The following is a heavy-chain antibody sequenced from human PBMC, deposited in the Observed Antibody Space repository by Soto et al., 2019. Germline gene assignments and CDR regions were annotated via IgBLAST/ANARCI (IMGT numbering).Heavy chain of an antibody. V-gene: IGHV1-2*04. CDR3: ARAGDYGDYLLRNWFDP. D-gene: IGHD4-17*01. CDR1: GYTFTGYY. Sequence: GASVKVSCKASGYTFTGYYMHWVRQAPGQGLEWMGWINPNSGGTNYAQKFQGWVTMTRDTSISTAYMELSRLRSDDTAVYYCARAGDYGDYLLRNWFDPWGQGTQVTVSS. CDR2: INPNSGGT. J-gene: IGHJ5*02.